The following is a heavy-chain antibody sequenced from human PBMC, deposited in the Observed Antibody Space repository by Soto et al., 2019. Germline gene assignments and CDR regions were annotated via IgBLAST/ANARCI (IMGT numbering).Heavy chain of an antibody. J-gene: IGHJ4*02. V-gene: IGHV1-2*04. CDR2: INPNSGGT. CDR1: GYTFTGYY. Sequence: ASVKVSCKASGYTFTGYYMHWVRQAPGQGLEWMGWINPNSGGTNYAQKFQGWVTMTRDTSISTAYMELSRLRSDDTAVYYCARAGRDGYRKIYYFDYWGQGTLVTVSS. D-gene: IGHD5-12*01. CDR3: ARAGRDGYRKIYYFDY.